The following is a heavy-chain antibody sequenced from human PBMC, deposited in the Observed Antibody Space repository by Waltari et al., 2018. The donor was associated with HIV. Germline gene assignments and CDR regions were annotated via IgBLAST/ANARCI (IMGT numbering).Heavy chain of an antibody. J-gene: IGHJ4*02. D-gene: IGHD3-10*01. CDR1: GFTVSSNY. CDR3: ARGTADYGSYYVDY. CDR2: IYSGGSA. V-gene: IGHV3-53*01. Sequence: EVQLVESGGGLIQPGGSLRLSCAASGFTVSSNYMSWVRQAPGKGLEWGSVIYSGGSAFYADSGKGRFTISSDNSKNTLYLQMNSLRAEDTAVYYCARGTADYGSYYVDYWGQGTLVTVSS.